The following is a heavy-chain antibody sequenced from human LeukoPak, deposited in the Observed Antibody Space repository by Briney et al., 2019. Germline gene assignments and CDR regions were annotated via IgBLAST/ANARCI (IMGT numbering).Heavy chain of an antibody. D-gene: IGHD6-19*01. CDR2: ISAYNGNT. CDR1: GYTFTSYG. V-gene: IGHV1-18*01. CDR3: ARDPGSSGWWSNFDY. Sequence: ASVKVSCKASGYTFTSYGISWVRQAPGQGLEWMGWISAYNGNTNYAQKLQGRITMTTDTSTSTAYMELRSLRSDDTAVYYCARDPGSSGWWSNFDYWGQGTLVTVSS. J-gene: IGHJ4*02.